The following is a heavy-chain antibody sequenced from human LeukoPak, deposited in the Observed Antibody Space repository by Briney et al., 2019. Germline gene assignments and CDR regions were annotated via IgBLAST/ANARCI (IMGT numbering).Heavy chain of an antibody. CDR3: ARAPIVVVVAADYYYYGMDV. D-gene: IGHD2-15*01. J-gene: IGHJ6*02. Sequence: PSETLSLTCTVSGGSISSGDYYWSWIRQPPGKGLEWIGYIYYSGSTYYNPSLKGRVTISVDTSKNQFSLKLSSVTAADTAVYYCARAPIVVVVAADYYYYGMDVWGQGTTVTVSS. V-gene: IGHV4-30-4*01. CDR2: IYYSGST. CDR1: GGSISSGDYY.